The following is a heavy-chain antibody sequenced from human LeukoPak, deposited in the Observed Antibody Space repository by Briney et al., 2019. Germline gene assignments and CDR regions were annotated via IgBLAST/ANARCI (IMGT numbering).Heavy chain of an antibody. CDR2: IYRNADGGTT. CDR3: TTDSYCSTTTCYASSNYYYGLDA. CDR1: GFDFSTYS. J-gene: IGHJ6*02. D-gene: IGHD2-2*01. V-gene: IGHV3-15*05. Sequence: GGSLRLSCAASGFDFSTYSIDWVRQAPGKGLEWVGRIYRNADGGTTDYAAPVKGRFTISRDDSKNTLYLQMNGLKTEDTAVYYCTTDSYCSTTTCYASSNYYYGLDAWGQGTSVTVSS.